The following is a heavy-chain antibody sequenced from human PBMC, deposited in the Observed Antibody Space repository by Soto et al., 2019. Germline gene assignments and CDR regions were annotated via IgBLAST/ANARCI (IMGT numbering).Heavy chain of an antibody. Sequence: GGSLRLSCAASGFTFSSYGMHWVRQAPGKGLEWVAVIWYDGSNKYYADSVKGRFTISRDNSKNTLYLQMNSLRAEDTAVYYCARSGFEGVRYFDPSLYYFDYWGQGTLVTVSS. V-gene: IGHV3-33*01. CDR3: ARSGFEGVRYFDPSLYYFDY. CDR2: IWYDGSNK. J-gene: IGHJ4*02. CDR1: GFTFSSYG. D-gene: IGHD3-9*01.